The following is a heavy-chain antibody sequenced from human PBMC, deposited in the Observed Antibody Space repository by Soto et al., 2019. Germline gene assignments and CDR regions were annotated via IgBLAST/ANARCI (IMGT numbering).Heavy chain of an antibody. Sequence: PGGSLRLSCAASGFTFSSYGMHWVRQAPGKGLEWVAVIWYDGSNKYYADSVKGRFTISRDNSKNTLYLQMNSLRAEDTAVYYCARAYYDFVYGMDVWGQGTTVTVSS. CDR1: GFTFSSYG. CDR2: IWYDGSNK. D-gene: IGHD3-3*01. J-gene: IGHJ6*02. V-gene: IGHV3-33*01. CDR3: ARAYYDFVYGMDV.